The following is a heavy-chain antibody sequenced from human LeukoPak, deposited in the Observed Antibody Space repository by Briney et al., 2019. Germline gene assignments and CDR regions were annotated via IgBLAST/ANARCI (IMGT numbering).Heavy chain of an antibody. Sequence: GGSLRLSCAASGFTFSSYGMHWVRQAPGKGLEWVAVISYDGSNKYYADSVKGRFTISRDNSKNTLYLQMNSLRAEDTAVYYCAKARRYYYDSSGYAPDDYWGQGTPVTVSS. V-gene: IGHV3-30*18. CDR2: ISYDGSNK. D-gene: IGHD3-22*01. J-gene: IGHJ4*02. CDR3: AKARRYYYDSSGYAPDDY. CDR1: GFTFSSYG.